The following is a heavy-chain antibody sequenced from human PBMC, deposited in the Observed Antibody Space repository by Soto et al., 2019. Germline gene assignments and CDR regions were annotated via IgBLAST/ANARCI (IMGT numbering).Heavy chain of an antibody. CDR3: ARDSQYSTAWQRFDS. CDR2: VNTYNGNP. V-gene: IGHV1-18*01. D-gene: IGHD6-6*01. CDR1: GYTFTNYA. J-gene: IGHJ4*02. Sequence: QVQLVQSGVEVKKPGASVKVSCKASGYTFTNYAISWVRQAPGRGLEWMGWVNTYNGNPNYAQIFQGRVTLTTDTSTGTAYMELRSLNSDDSAVYYCARDSQYSTAWQRFDSWGQGTLVTVSS.